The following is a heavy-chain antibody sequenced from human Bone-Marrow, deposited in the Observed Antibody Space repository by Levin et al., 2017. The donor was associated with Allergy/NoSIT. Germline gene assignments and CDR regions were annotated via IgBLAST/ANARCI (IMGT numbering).Heavy chain of an antibody. J-gene: IGHJ6*02. CDR3: AKDSEQQVIPHSDGMDV. CDR2: ISGSGGST. CDR1: GFTFSNYA. Sequence: GGSLRLSCAASGFTFSNYAMSWVRQAPGKGLEWVSEISGSGGSTYHADSVKGRFTISRDNSKNTLYLQMNSLRAEDTAVYYCAKDSEQQVIPHSDGMDVWGQGTTVTVSS. V-gene: IGHV3-23*01. D-gene: IGHD6-13*01.